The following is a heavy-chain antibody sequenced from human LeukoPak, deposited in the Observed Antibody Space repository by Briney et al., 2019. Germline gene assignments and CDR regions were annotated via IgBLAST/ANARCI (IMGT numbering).Heavy chain of an antibody. D-gene: IGHD5-24*01. V-gene: IGHV3-15*01. CDR2: IKSKVDGGTT. CDR1: RFTVSNAW. Sequence: GGSLRLSCAVSRFTVSNAWMSWGRQAPGKGLEWVGRIKSKVDGGTTDYAAPVKGRFTISRDDSKNTLYLQMNSLKTEDTAVYYCTTGGAWLQLNDAVDIWGQGTMVTVSS. CDR3: TTGGAWLQLNDAVDI. J-gene: IGHJ3*02.